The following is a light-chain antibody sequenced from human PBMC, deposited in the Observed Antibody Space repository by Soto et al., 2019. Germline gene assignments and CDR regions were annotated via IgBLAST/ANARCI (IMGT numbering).Light chain of an antibody. CDR1: SGHSSYI. Sequence: QPVLTQSSSASASLGSSVKLTCTLSSGHSSYIIAWHQQQPGKAPRYLMKLEGSGSYNKGSGVPDRFSGSSSGADRYLTISNRQSEDEADYYCETWDINTRVFGGGTKLTVL. V-gene: IGLV4-60*03. CDR3: ETWDINTRV. J-gene: IGLJ3*02. CDR2: LEGSGSY.